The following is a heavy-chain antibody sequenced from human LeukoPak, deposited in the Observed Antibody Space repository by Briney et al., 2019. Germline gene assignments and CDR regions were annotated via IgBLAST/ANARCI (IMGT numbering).Heavy chain of an antibody. D-gene: IGHD1-26*01. CDR1: GFPVSINH. CDR2: MYNGGGT. V-gene: IGHV3-53*01. CDR3: AASIVGLTYDEHFEH. Sequence: GGSLRLSCAASGFPVSINHMNWVRQAPGKGLEWVSVMYNGGGTYYADSVKGRFTISRDISRNTLYLQMNSLRAEDTAVYYCAASIVGLTYDEHFEHWGQGTLVTVSS. J-gene: IGHJ1*01.